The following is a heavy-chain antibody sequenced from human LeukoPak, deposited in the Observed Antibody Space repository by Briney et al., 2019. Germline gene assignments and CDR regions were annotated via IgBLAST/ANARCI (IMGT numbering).Heavy chain of an antibody. Sequence: PSETLSLTCTVSGGSLSTYYRNWLRQPAGKGLEWIGHIYTSGSTNYNPSLKRRLTMSVDASKSQFSLKLSSVTAADTAVYYCARCSGNGYDYSWFDPWRQGTLVTVSS. V-gene: IGHV4-4*07. CDR1: GGSLSTYY. CDR3: ARCSGNGYDYSWFDP. D-gene: IGHD5-12*01. CDR2: IYTSGST. J-gene: IGHJ5*02.